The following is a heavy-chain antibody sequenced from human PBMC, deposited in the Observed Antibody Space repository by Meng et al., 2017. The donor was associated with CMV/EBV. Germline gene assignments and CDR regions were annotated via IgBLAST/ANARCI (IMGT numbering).Heavy chain of an antibody. CDR1: GYTFTSYY. V-gene: IGHV1-46*01. J-gene: IGHJ3*02. D-gene: IGHD6-19*01. Sequence: ASVQVSCKASGYTFTSYYMHWVRQAPGQGLEWMGIINPSGGSTSYAQKLQGRVTMTRDTSTSTVYMELSSLRAEDTAVYYCARQLARIAVADTDHDAFDIWGQGTMVTVSS. CDR2: INPSGGST. CDR3: ARQLARIAVADTDHDAFDI.